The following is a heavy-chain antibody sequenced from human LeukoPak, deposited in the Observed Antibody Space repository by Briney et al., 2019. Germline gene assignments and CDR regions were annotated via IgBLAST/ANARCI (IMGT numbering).Heavy chain of an antibody. V-gene: IGHV4-59*01. D-gene: IGHD2-8*01. CDR2: IYYSGST. CDR1: GGSISSYY. CDR3: ARAAPRAWSAFDI. J-gene: IGHJ3*02. Sequence: SETLSLTCTVSGGSISSYYWSWIRQPPGKGLEGIGYIYYSGSTNYNPSLKSRVTISVDTSKNQFSLKLSSVTAADTAVYYCARAAPRAWSAFDIWGQGTMVTVSS.